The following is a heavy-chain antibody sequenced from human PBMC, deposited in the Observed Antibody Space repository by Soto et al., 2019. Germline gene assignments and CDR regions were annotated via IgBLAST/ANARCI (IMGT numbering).Heavy chain of an antibody. CDR1: GFTLSNAW. V-gene: IGHV3-15*01. CDR3: TTDLAKYDYVWGSYRYTDY. Sequence: EVQLVESGGGLVKPGGSLRLSCAASGFTLSNAWMSWVRQAPGKGLEWVGRIKSKTDGGTTDYAAPVKGRFTISRDDSKNTLYLQMNSLKTEDTAVYYCTTDLAKYDYVWGSYRYTDYWGQGTLVTVSS. J-gene: IGHJ4*02. CDR2: IKSKTDGGTT. D-gene: IGHD3-16*02.